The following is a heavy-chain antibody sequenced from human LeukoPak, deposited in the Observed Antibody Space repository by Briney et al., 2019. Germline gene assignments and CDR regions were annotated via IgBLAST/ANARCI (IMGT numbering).Heavy chain of an antibody. J-gene: IGHJ6*01. D-gene: IGHD6-13*01. CDR2: IYYSGST. CDR3: ARGVGYSSSWYTNYGMDV. Sequence: SETLSLTCAVSGGSISSYYWSWIRQPPGKGLEWIGYIYYSGSTNYNPSIKSRVTISVDTSKNQFSLRLSSVTAADTAVYYCARGVGYSSSWYTNYGMDVWGQGTTVTVSS. CDR1: GGSISSYY. V-gene: IGHV4-59*01.